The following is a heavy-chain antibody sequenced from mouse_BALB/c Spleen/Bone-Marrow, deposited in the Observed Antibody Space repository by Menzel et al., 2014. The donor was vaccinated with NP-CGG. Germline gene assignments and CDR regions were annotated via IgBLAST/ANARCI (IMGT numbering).Heavy chain of an antibody. J-gene: IGHJ4*01. V-gene: IGHV1-82*01. D-gene: IGHD2-3*01. Sequence: VQLQQSGPELVKPGASVKISCKASGYAFSYSWMNWVKQRPGQGLEWIGRIYPGDGDTYYNGKFKGRATLTADKSSSTAYMRLSSLTSVDSAVYFCARSDGYRAMDYWGQGSSVTVSS. CDR3: ARSDGYRAMDY. CDR2: IYPGDGDT. CDR1: GYAFSYSW.